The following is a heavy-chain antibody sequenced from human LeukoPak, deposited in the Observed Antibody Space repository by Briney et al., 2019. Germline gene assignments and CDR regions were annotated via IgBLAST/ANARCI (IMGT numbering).Heavy chain of an antibody. CDR2: ISWNSGSI. CDR3: ARDSERWLQSHDAFDI. CDR1: GFTFDDYA. D-gene: IGHD5-24*01. J-gene: IGHJ3*02. Sequence: GRSLRLSCAASGFTFDDYAMHWVRQAPGKGLEWVSGISWNSGSIGYADSVKGRFTISRDNSKSTLYLQMNSLRAEDTAVYYCARDSERWLQSHDAFDIWGQGTMVTLSS. V-gene: IGHV3-9*01.